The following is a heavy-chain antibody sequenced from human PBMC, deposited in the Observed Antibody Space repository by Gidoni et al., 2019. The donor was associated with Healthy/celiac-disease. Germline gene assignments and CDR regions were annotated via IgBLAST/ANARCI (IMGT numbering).Heavy chain of an antibody. V-gene: IGHV3-30*18. CDR2: ISYDGSNK. CDR3: AKGRRGSSSHFDY. D-gene: IGHD6-13*01. Sequence: QVQLVESGGGVVQPGRSLRLSCAASGFTFSSYGMHWVRQAPGKGLEWVAVISYDGSNKYYADSVKGRFTISRDNSKNTLYLQMNSLRAEDTAVYYCAKGRRGSSSHFDYWGQGTLVTVSS. J-gene: IGHJ4*02. CDR1: GFTFSSYG.